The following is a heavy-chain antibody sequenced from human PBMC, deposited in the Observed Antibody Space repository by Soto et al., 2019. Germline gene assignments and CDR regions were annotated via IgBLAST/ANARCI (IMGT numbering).Heavy chain of an antibody. CDR2: ILPIFGTA. J-gene: IGHJ4*02. Sequence: QVQLVQSGAEVKKPGSSVKVSCKASGGTFSSYAISWVRQAPGQGLEWMGGILPIFGTANYAQKFQSKVTTTADESTSTAYMELSSLRSEDTAVYYCARAGYYYGSGSYYKAPFDYWGQGTLVTVSS. CDR3: ARAGYYYGSGSYYKAPFDY. CDR1: GGTFSSYA. V-gene: IGHV1-69*01. D-gene: IGHD3-10*01.